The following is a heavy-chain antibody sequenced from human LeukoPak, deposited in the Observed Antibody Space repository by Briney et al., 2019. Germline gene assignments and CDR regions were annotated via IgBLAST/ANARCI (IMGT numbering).Heavy chain of an antibody. CDR1: GGSISSYY. D-gene: IGHD4-17*01. Sequence: SETLSLTFTVSGGSISSYYWSWIRQPPGKGLEWIGYIYYSGSTNYNPSLKSRVTISVDTSKNQFSLKLSSVTAADTAVYYCARVSYGDYVVGYWGQGTLVTVSS. J-gene: IGHJ4*02. V-gene: IGHV4-59*01. CDR3: ARVSYGDYVVGY. CDR2: IYYSGST.